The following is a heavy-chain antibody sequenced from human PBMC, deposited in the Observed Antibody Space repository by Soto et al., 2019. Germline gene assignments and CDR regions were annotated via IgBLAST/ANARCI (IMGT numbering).Heavy chain of an antibody. J-gene: IGHJ4*02. D-gene: IGHD3-10*01. CDR2: IWYDGSNK. CDR3: ARDLSSYYYGSGSYPHFDY. Sequence: QVQLVESGGGVVQPGRSLRLSCAASGFTFSSYGMHWVRQAPGKGLEWVAVIWYDGSNKYYADSVKGRFTISRDNSKNTLYLQMNSLRAEDTALYYCARDLSSYYYGSGSYPHFDYWGQGTLVTVSS. V-gene: IGHV3-33*01. CDR1: GFTFSSYG.